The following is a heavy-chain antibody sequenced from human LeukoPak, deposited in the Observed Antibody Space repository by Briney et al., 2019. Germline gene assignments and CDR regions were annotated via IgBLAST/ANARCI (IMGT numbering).Heavy chain of an antibody. CDR3: AKDNYGSGSYYNHYYYYMDV. D-gene: IGHD3-10*01. J-gene: IGHJ6*03. V-gene: IGHV3-23*01. CDR1: GFTFSSYA. Sequence: GGSLRLSCAASGFTFSSYAMSWVRKAPGRGLEWVSAISGSGGSTYYADSVKGRFTISRDNSKNTLYLQMNSLRAEDTAVYYCAKDNYGSGSYYNHYYYYMDVWGKGTTVTISS. CDR2: ISGSGGST.